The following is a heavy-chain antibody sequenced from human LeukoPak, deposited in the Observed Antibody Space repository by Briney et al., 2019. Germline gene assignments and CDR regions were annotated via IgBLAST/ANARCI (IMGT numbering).Heavy chain of an antibody. J-gene: IGHJ4*02. V-gene: IGHV4-4*09. D-gene: IGHD3-10*01. CDR1: GGSISSYY. Sequence: KPSETLSLTCTVAGGSISSYYWSWIRQPPGKRPEWIGYFYTSGNTNYNPSLKSRVTMSVDTSKDQFSLKLSSVTAADTAVYYCARQAYYSESGSWSGFDYWGQGTLVSVSS. CDR2: FYTSGNT. CDR3: ARQAYYSESGSWSGFDY.